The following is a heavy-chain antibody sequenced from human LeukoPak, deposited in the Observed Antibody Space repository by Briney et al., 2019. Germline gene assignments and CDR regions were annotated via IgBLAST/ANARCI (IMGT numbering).Heavy chain of an antibody. CDR3: VQSTDQYFYGMDV. CDR1: DGSVSGDI. CDR2: INHSGRP. V-gene: IGHV4-34*01. Sequence: SETLSLTCAVSDGSVSGDIWTWIRQPPGKGLEWVGEINHSGRPNYDPSLKSRDTISVDISKNVCSLKLTSVTAVDTAVYYCVQSTDQYFYGMDVWGQGTSVTVSS. D-gene: IGHD2-2*01. J-gene: IGHJ6*02.